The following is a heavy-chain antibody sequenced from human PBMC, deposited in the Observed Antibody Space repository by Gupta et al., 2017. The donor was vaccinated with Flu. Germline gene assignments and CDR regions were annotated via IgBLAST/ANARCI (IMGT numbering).Heavy chain of an antibody. CDR3: AKKDCTSTSCHFDY. CDR1: SSS. CDR2: ISASGGST. J-gene: IGHJ4*02. D-gene: IGHD2-2*01. Sequence: SSSMSWVRQAPGKGLEWVSVISASGGSTYYADAVKGRFTISRDNSKNTLYLQMNRLRAEETAVHYCAKKDCTSTSCHFDYGGQGTLVTVSS. V-gene: IGHV3-23*01.